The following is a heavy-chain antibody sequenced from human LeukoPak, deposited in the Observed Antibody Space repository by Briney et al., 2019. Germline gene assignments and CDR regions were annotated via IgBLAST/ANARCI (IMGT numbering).Heavy chain of an antibody. CDR2: ISSSGSTI. V-gene: IGHV3-11*01. CDR1: GFTFSDYY. D-gene: IGHD2-2*02. Sequence: GGSLRLSCAASGFTFSDYYMSWIRQAPGKGLEWVSYISSSGSTIYYADSVKGRFTISRDNAKNSLYLQMNSLRAEDTALYYCARAPPTFLVPAAIGDFWFDPWGQGTLVTVSS. CDR3: ARAPPTFLVPAAIGDFWFDP. J-gene: IGHJ5*02.